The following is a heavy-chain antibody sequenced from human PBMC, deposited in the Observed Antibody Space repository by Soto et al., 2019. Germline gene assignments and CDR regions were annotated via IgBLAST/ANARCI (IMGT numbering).Heavy chain of an antibody. D-gene: IGHD6-13*01. CDR2: INAANGDT. CDR1: GYSFTSYG. J-gene: IGHJ5*02. Sequence: GASVKVSCKASGYSFTSYGINCGRQAPGQRLEWMGWINAANGDTKYSPKFQGRVTITRDTSASTAYMELSSLRSEDTAVYYCVRRHVSATGIDWFDPWGQGTLVTVSS. CDR3: VRRHVSATGIDWFDP. V-gene: IGHV1-3*01.